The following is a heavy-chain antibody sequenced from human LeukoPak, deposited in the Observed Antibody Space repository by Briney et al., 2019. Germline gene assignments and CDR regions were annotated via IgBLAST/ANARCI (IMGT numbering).Heavy chain of an antibody. D-gene: IGHD2-2*01. CDR3: ARGRGCSSTSCCSEVTNGFDP. V-gene: IGHV4-31*03. CDR1: GGSISSGGYY. Sequence: SQTLSHTCTVSGGSISSGGYYWSWIRQHPGKGLEWIGYIYYSGSTYYHPSLKSRVTISVDTSKNQFSLRLSSVTAADTAVYYCARGRGCSSTSCCSEVTNGFDPWGQGTLVTVSS. CDR2: IYYSGST. J-gene: IGHJ5*02.